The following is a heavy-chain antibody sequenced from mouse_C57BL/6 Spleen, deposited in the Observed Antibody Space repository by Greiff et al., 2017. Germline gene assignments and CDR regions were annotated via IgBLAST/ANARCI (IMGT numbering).Heavy chain of an antibody. CDR3: AYSNPLDY. J-gene: IGHJ4*01. Sequence: VQLQQPGAELVKPGASVKLSCKASGYTFTSYWMQWVKQRPGQGLEWIGEIDPSDSYTNYNQKFKGKATLTVDTSSSTAYMQLSSLTSEDSAVYYCAYSNPLDYWGQGTSVTVSS. CDR2: IDPSDSYT. CDR1: GYTFTSYW. V-gene: IGHV1-50*01. D-gene: IGHD2-5*01.